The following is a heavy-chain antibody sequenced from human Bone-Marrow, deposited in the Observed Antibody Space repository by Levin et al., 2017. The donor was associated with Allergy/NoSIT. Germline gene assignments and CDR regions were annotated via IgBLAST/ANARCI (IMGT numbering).Heavy chain of an antibody. J-gene: IGHJ4*02. CDR1: GFSLTDYN. D-gene: IGHD6-19*01. CDR2: TSGTATNI. Sequence: GGSLRLSCAASGFSLTDYNMNWLRQTPGKGLEWVAFTSGTATNIYYADSVKGRFTISRDSATNSLHLHMNSLRAEDTAVYYCARGHYGSGWYVALFDYWGQGTLVSVSS. CDR3: ARGHYGSGWYVALFDY. V-gene: IGHV3-48*01.